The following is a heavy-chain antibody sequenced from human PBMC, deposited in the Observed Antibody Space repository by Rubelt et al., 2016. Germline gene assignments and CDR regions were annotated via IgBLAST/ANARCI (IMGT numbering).Heavy chain of an antibody. Sequence: QVQLVQSGAEMRKPGASVKVSCQTSGYSFITYAVNWVRQAPGQGLEWMGWISAYKGDTTYAHKLQGGRSLTTDTCTITAYMELTNLNSDGTAVYYCGSAWDYGDRFPIGDWGQGTLVTFSS. J-gene: IGHJ1*01. CDR1: GYSFITYA. D-gene: IGHD4-17*01. CDR2: ISAYKGDT. CDR3: GSAWDYGDRFPIGD. V-gene: IGHV1-18*01.